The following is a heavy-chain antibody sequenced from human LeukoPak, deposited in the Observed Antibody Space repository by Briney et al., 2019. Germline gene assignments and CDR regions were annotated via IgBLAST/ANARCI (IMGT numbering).Heavy chain of an antibody. CDR2: IYNGGST. D-gene: IGHD1-26*01. J-gene: IGHJ4*02. CDR1: GFTVSSDY. V-gene: IGHV3-53*01. Sequence: GGSLRLSCVVSGFTVSSDYMSGVRQAPGKGLECVSLIYNGGSTYYADSVKCRFTISRHESKNTLYLQMNSLRAEDTAIYYCARVSGSYYPFDYWGQGTLVTVS. CDR3: ARVSGSYYPFDY.